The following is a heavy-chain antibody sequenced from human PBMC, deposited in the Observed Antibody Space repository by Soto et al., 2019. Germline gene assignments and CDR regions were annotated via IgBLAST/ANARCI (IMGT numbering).Heavy chain of an antibody. CDR2: IYYSGST. J-gene: IGHJ6*03. V-gene: IGHV4-31*03. D-gene: IGHD3-3*01. CDR3: ARDRADITIFGVVSDYYYYYMDV. Sequence: SETLSLTCTVSGGSISSGGYYWSWIRQHPGKGLEWIGYIYYSGSTYYNPSLKSRVTISVDTSKNQFSLKLSSVTAADTAVYYCARDRADITIFGVVSDYYYYYMDVWGKGTTVTVSS. CDR1: GGSISSGGYY.